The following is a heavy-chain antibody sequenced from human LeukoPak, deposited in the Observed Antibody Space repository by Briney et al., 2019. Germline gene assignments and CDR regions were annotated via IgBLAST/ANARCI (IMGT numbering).Heavy chain of an antibody. J-gene: IGHJ6*03. CDR3: ARTTEGGYTYNYFYYYYMDV. Sequence: SETLSLTCTVSGGSISSGSYYWSWIRQPAGKGLEWIGRIYTSGSTNYNPSLKSRISISVDTSKNQFSLKLSSVTAADTAVYYCARTTEGGYTYNYFYYYYMDVWGKGTTVTISS. V-gene: IGHV4-61*02. CDR2: IYTSGST. CDR1: GGSISSGSYY. D-gene: IGHD5-18*01.